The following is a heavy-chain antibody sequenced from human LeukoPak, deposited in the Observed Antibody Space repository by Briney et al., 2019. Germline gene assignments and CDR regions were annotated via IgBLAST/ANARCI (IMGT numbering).Heavy chain of an antibody. CDR2: IYHSGST. D-gene: IGHD2-2*01. V-gene: IGHV4-4*02. CDR3: ARVGRYCSSTSCYAFDY. Sequence: PSGTLSLTCAVSGGSISSSNWWSWVRQPPGKGLEWIGEIYHSGSTNYNPSLKSRVTISVDKSKNQFSLKLSSVTAADTAVYYCARVGRYCSSTSCYAFDYWGQGTLVTVSS. J-gene: IGHJ4*02. CDR1: GGSISSSNW.